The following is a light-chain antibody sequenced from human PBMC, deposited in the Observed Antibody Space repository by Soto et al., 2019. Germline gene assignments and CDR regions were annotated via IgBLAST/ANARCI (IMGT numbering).Light chain of an antibody. J-gene: IGLJ3*02. CDR2: LNSDGSH. Sequence: PVLTQSPSASASLGASVKLTCTLSSGHSNYAIAWHQQQPEKGPRYLMKLNSDGSHSTGDGIPDRFSGSSSGAERYLTISSLQSEDEADYYCQTWGSGIRVFGGGTKLTVL. CDR3: QTWGSGIRV. CDR1: SGHSNYA. V-gene: IGLV4-69*01.